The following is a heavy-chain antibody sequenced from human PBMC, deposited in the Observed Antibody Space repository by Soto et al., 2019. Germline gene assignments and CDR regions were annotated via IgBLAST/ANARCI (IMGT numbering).Heavy chain of an antibody. Sequence: GASVKVSCKASGGTSSSYAISWVRQAPGQGLEWMGGIIPIFGTANYAQKFQGRVTITADESTSTAYMELSSLRSEDTAVYYCARLEGLRGNLDYWGQGTLVTVSS. CDR2: IIPIFGTA. CDR3: ARLEGLRGNLDY. V-gene: IGHV1-69*13. J-gene: IGHJ4*02. CDR1: GGTSSSYA. D-gene: IGHD2-15*01.